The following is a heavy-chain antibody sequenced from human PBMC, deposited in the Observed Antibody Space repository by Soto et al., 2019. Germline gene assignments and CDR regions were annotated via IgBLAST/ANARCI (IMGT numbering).Heavy chain of an antibody. CDR3: ARAGGLDRDFNY. V-gene: IGHV1-69*13. CDR2: IIPMFDTP. CDR1: GGTFSSDS. Sequence: GASVKVSCKASGGTFSSDSFSWVRQAPGQGLEWMGGIIPMFDTPIYAQKFQDRVTITADESTSTAYMQLSSLRSGDTAVYYCARAGGLDRDFNYWGQGSPVTVSS. J-gene: IGHJ4*02.